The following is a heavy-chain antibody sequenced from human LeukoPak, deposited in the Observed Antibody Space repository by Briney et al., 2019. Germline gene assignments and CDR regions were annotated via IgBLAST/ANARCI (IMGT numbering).Heavy chain of an antibody. CDR1: GGTFSSYA. CDR2: IIPIFGTA. Sequence: VASVKVSCRASGGTFSSYAISWVRQAPGQGLEWMGGIIPIFGTANYAQKFQGRVTITTDESTSTAYMELSSLRSEDTAVYYCARGGVAVAGIYDSPGWFDPWGQGTLVTVSS. V-gene: IGHV1-69*05. J-gene: IGHJ5*02. D-gene: IGHD6-19*01. CDR3: ARGGVAVAGIYDSPGWFDP.